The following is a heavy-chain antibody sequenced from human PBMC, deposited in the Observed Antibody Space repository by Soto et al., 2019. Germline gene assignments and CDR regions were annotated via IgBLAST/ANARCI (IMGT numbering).Heavy chain of an antibody. CDR1: GGSFIDCS. CDR2: INHSGSA. Sequence: QVLLQQWGAGRLKPSETLSLTCAVYGGSFIDCSWGWIRQSPGTGLEWIGEINHSGSANYNPSLKSRVTISVDTSKNQFSLKLYSMTAADAAVYYCARVSDYWSQGTLVTVSS. CDR3: ARVSDY. V-gene: IGHV4-34*01. J-gene: IGHJ4*02.